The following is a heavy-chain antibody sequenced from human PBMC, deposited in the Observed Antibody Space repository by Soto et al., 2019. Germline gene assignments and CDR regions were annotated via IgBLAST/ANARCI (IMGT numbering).Heavy chain of an antibody. J-gene: IGHJ3*01. V-gene: IGHV4-59*01. CDR1: GGSIGGYY. CDR3: ARVGQSIAARRAFDV. D-gene: IGHD6-6*01. CDR2: IYYSGST. Sequence: QVQLQESGPGLVKPSETLSLTCSVSGGSIGGYYWSWIRQSPEKGLAWIGNIYYSGSTLYSPSLKSRVIISLDTSKNEVSLKMTSVTPADTAVYYCARVGQSIAARRAFDVWGQGTMVTVSS.